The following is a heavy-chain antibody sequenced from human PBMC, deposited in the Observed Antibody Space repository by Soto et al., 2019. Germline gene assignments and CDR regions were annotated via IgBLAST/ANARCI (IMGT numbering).Heavy chain of an antibody. D-gene: IGHD1-26*01. Sequence: SETLSLTCTVSGVSISGSRYFWGWIRKPPGRGLEWIVNIYYSGSTYYTPALKSRVTISVDTSKNQFPLNMNSVTAADTAVYYCAGGGIPPSGSGIAYPMDVWGQGTPVTVSS. J-gene: IGHJ6*02. V-gene: IGHV4-39*01. CDR3: AGGGIPPSGSGIAYPMDV. CDR1: GVSISGSRYF. CDR2: IYYSGST.